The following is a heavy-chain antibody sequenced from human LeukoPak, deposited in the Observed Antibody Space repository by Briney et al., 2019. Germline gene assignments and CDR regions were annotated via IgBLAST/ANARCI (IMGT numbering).Heavy chain of an antibody. CDR3: ARVTYDSSGYYIYFDY. J-gene: IGHJ4*02. V-gene: IGHV4-61*02. D-gene: IGHD3-22*01. CDR2: IYTSGST. Sequence: SQTLSLTCTVSGGSVSSVSSYWSWVRQPAGKGLEWIGRIYTSGSTNYNPSLKSRVTISVDTSKNQFSLKLSSVTAADTAVYYCARVTYDSSGYYIYFDYWGQGTLVTVSS. CDR1: GGSVSSVSSY.